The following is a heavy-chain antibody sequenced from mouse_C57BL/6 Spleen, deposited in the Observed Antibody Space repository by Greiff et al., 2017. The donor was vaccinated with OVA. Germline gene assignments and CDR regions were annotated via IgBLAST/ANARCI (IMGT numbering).Heavy chain of an antibody. CDR2: IHPNSGST. CDR3: ARDTTVGSYCDV. Sequence: QVQLQQPGAELVKPGASVKLSCKASGYTFTSYWMHWVKQRPGQGLEWIGMIHPNSGSTNYNEKFKSKATLTVDKSSSTAYMQLSSLTSEDSAVYYCARDTTVGSYCDVWGTGTTVTVSS. J-gene: IGHJ1*03. CDR1: GYTFTSYW. V-gene: IGHV1-64*01. D-gene: IGHD1-1*01.